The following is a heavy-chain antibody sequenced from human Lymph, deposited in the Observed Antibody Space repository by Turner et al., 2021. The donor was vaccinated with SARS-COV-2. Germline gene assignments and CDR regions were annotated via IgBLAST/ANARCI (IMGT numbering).Heavy chain of an antibody. D-gene: IGHD2-8*01. CDR2: IYYSGST. Sequence: QVQLQESGPGLVKPSQTLSLTCTVSGGSISSGDYYWSWIRQPPGKGLEWIGYIYYSGSTYYNPARKSRVTISVDTSKNQFSLKLSSVTAADTAVYYWARVVVLRRAYFDYWGQGTLVTVSS. J-gene: IGHJ4*02. V-gene: IGHV4-30-4*01. CDR3: ARVVVLRRAYFDY. CDR1: GGSISSGDYY.